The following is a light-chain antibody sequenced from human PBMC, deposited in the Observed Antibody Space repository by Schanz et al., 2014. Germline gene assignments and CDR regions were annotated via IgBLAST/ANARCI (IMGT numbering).Light chain of an antibody. V-gene: IGLV2-23*02. Sequence: QSALTQPASVSGSPGQSITISCTGTSSDVGTYNYVSWYQHHPRKAPKLMIYDVSNRPSGVSNRFSGSKSGNTASLTISGLQAEDEADYYCCSYAGSSTWVFGGGTKLTVL. CDR1: SSDVGTYNY. CDR3: CSYAGSSTWV. J-gene: IGLJ3*02. CDR2: DVS.